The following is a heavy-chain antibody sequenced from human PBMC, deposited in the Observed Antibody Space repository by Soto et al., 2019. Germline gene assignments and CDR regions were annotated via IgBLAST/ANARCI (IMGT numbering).Heavy chain of an antibody. D-gene: IGHD3-9*01. CDR3: ARGRYFDWLLRYYFDY. CDR2: IYYSGST. J-gene: IGHJ4*02. V-gene: IGHV4-39*01. Sequence: SETLSLTCTVSGGSISSSSYYWGWIRQPPGKGLEWIGSIYYSGSTYYNPSLKSRVTISVDTSKNQFSLKLSSVTAADTAVYYCARGRYFDWLLRYYFDYWGQGTLVTVSS. CDR1: GGSISSSSYY.